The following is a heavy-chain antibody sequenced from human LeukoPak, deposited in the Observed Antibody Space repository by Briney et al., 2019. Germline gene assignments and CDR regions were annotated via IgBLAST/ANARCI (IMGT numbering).Heavy chain of an antibody. CDR1: GGSISSYY. CDR2: IYTSGST. CDR3: ARHLSPYGQVPFDY. D-gene: IGHD3-10*01. J-gene: IGHJ4*02. V-gene: IGHV4-4*09. Sequence: SETLSLTCTVSGGSISSYYWSWIRQPPGKGLEWIGYIYTSGSTNYNPSLKSRDTISVDTSKNQFSLKLSSVTAADTAVYYCARHLSPYGQVPFDYWGQGTLVTVSS.